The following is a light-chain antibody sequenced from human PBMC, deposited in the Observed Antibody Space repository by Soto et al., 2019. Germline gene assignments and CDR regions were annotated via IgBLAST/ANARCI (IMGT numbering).Light chain of an antibody. CDR3: QQRSDWPLT. V-gene: IGKV3-11*01. J-gene: IGKJ1*01. CDR1: HRVTSY. Sequence: EILMTQSPATLSVSPGESATLSCSASHRVTSYLAWYQQKPGQAPRLLIYDVSNRASGIPARFSGSGSETDFTLTISSLEPEDFAVYYCQQRSDWPLTFGQGTKVDIK. CDR2: DVS.